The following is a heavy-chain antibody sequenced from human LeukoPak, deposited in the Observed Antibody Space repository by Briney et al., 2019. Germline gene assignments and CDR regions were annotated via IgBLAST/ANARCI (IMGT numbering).Heavy chain of an antibody. CDR1: GYTFTSYG. V-gene: IGHV1-18*01. D-gene: IGHD6-19*01. Sequence: GASVKVSCKASGYTFTSYGISWVRQAPGQGLEWMGWISAYNGNTNYAQKLQGRVTMTTDTSTSTAYMELRSLRSDDTAVYYCARDIWTGLAVAGPHDAFDIWGQGTMVTVSS. J-gene: IGHJ3*02. CDR3: ARDIWTGLAVAGPHDAFDI. CDR2: ISAYNGNT.